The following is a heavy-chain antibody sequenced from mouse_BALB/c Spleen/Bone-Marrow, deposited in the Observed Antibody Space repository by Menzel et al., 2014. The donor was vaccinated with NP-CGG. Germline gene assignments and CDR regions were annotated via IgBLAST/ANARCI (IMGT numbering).Heavy chain of an antibody. CDR2: IDPANGNT. V-gene: IGHV14-3*02. CDR3: ARYDYGVYFDY. Sequence: EVMLVESGAEVVKPGASVKLSRTASGFNIKDTYMHWVKQRPEQGLEWIGRIDPANGNTKYDPKFQGKTTITADTSSNTAYLQLSSLTSEDTAVYYCARYDYGVYFDYWGQGTTLTVSS. J-gene: IGHJ2*01. D-gene: IGHD2-4*01. CDR1: GFNIKDTY.